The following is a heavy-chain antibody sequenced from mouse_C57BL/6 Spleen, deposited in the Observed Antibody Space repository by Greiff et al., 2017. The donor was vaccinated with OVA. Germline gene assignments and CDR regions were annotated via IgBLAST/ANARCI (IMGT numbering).Heavy chain of an antibody. Sequence: VQLQQPGAELVKPGASVKVSCKASGYTFTSYWMHWVKQRPGQGLEWIGRIHPSDSDTNYNQKFKGKATLTVDKSSSTAYMQLSSLTSEDSAVYYCAIGTVYYYGSSYVGYFDVWGTGTTVTVSS. CDR3: AIGTVYYYGSSYVGYFDV. V-gene: IGHV1-74*01. D-gene: IGHD1-1*01. CDR1: GYTFTSYW. CDR2: IHPSDSDT. J-gene: IGHJ1*03.